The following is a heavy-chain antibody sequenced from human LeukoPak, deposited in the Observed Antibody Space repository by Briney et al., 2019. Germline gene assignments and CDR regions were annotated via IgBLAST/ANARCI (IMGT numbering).Heavy chain of an antibody. Sequence: GGSLRLSCVVSGLSFSDSYMTWIRQAPGKGLEWVSVISGSGASTYYADSVKGRFTISRDNSKNTLYLQMNSLRAEDTAVYYCAKVRFGVTARYYFDYWGQGTLVTVSS. V-gene: IGHV3-23*01. CDR3: AKVRFGVTARYYFDY. J-gene: IGHJ4*02. D-gene: IGHD3-10*01. CDR2: ISGSGAST. CDR1: GLSFSDSY.